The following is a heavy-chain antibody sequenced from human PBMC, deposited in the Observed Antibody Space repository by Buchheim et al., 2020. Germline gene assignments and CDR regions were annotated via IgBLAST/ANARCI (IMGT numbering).Heavy chain of an antibody. V-gene: IGHV4-30-4*01. CDR2: IYYSGST. CDR1: GGSISSGDYY. J-gene: IGHJ6*02. Sequence: QVQLQESGPGLVKPSQTLSLTCTVSGGSISSGDYYWSWIRQPPGKGLEWIGYIYYSGSTYYNPSLKSRVTISVDTSKNQFSLKLSSVTAADTAVYYCARVVTWIQLWSDYYYYYGMDVWGQGTT. CDR3: ARVVTWIQLWSDYYYYYGMDV. D-gene: IGHD5-18*01.